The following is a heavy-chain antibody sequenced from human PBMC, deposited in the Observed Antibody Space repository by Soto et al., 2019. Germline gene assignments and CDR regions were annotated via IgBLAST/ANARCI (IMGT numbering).Heavy chain of an antibody. CDR3: ARHIGVTGTRGFDY. Sequence: QVQLQESGPGLVKPSGTLSLTCAVSGASISDNNWWSWVRQPPGKGLEWIGEVVHRGTTNHNPSLGSRVTISMDKSKNRISLPLSSVTPAASPVYSLARHIGVTGTRGFDYWGQGTLVTVSS. J-gene: IGHJ4*02. CDR2: VVHRGTT. CDR1: GASISDNNW. D-gene: IGHD6-19*01. V-gene: IGHV4-4*02.